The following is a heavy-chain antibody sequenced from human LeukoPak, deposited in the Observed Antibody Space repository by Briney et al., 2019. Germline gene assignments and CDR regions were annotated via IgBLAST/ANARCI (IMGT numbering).Heavy chain of an antibody. CDR1: GGSIGSYY. CDR3: ARGPLPDYYDSSGSLDY. J-gene: IGHJ4*02. CDR2: IYTSGST. Sequence: SETLSLTCTVSGGSIGSYYWSWIRQPAGKGLEWIGRIYTSGSTNYNPSLKNRVTMSVDTSKTQSSLKLSSVTAADTAVYYCARGPLPDYYDSSGSLDYWGQGTLVTVSS. V-gene: IGHV4-4*07. D-gene: IGHD3-22*01.